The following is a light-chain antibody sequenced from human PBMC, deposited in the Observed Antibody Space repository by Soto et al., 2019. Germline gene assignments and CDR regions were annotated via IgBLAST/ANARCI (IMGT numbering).Light chain of an antibody. Sequence: QSVLTQPASVSGSPGQSITISCTGTSNDIGGYNLVSWYQQHPGKAPKLIIYEANKRPSGVSDRFSGSRSGTTASLTISALQAEDEADYSCYSFAGGATFVFGGGTKLTV. J-gene: IGLJ2*01. CDR2: EAN. CDR1: SNDIGGYNL. V-gene: IGLV2-23*02. CDR3: YSFAGGATFV.